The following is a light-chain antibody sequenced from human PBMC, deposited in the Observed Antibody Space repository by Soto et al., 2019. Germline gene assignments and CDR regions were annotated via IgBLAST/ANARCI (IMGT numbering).Light chain of an antibody. CDR2: KAS. V-gene: IGKV1-5*03. J-gene: IGKJ4*01. Sequence: DSQMTQYPSTLSASGGDRVTITCRASQSISSWLAWYQQKPGKAPKLLISKASTLHSGVPPRFSGSGSGTEFTLIISSLQPDDFATYYCQQYESYPMTFGGGTKVEIK. CDR3: QQYESYPMT. CDR1: QSISSW.